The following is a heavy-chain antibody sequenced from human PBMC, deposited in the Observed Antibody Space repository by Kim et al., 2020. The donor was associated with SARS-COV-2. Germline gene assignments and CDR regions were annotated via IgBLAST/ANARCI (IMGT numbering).Heavy chain of an antibody. D-gene: IGHD6-13*01. CDR2: ISSSGSTI. CDR1: GFTFSSYE. CDR3: ARDPYSSSYNYYGMDV. V-gene: IGHV3-48*03. J-gene: IGHJ6*02. Sequence: GGSLRLSCAASGFTFSSYEMNWVRQAPGKGLEWVSYISSSGSTIYYADSVKGRFTISRDNAKNSLYLQMNSLRAEDTAVYYCARDPYSSSYNYYGMDVWGQGHADTVPS.